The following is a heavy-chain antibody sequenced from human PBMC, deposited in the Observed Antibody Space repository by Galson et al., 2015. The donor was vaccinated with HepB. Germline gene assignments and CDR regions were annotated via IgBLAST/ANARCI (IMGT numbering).Heavy chain of an antibody. Sequence: SVKVSCKVSGYTLTELSMHWVRQAPGKGLEWMGGFNPEDGETIYAQKFQGRVTMTEDTSTDTAYMELSSLRSEDTAVYYCAKTYYYDSSGYYYFDYWGQGTLVTVSS. CDR3: AKTYYYDSSGYYYFDY. J-gene: IGHJ4*02. CDR2: FNPEDGET. D-gene: IGHD3-22*01. V-gene: IGHV1-24*01. CDR1: GYTLTELS.